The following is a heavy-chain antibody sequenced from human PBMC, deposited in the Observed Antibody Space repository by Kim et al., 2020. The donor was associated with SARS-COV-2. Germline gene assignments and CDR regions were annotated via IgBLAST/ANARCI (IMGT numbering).Heavy chain of an antibody. Sequence: SETLSLTCAVSGGSISSSNWWCWVRQPPGKGLEWIGEIYHSGSTNYNPSLKSRVTISVDKSKNQFSLKLSALTAADTAVYYCASRNSGYFNWFDPWGQGTLVTVSS. D-gene: IGHD3-22*01. CDR1: GGSISSSNW. CDR2: IYHSGST. CDR3: ASRNSGYFNWFDP. J-gene: IGHJ5*02. V-gene: IGHV4-4*02.